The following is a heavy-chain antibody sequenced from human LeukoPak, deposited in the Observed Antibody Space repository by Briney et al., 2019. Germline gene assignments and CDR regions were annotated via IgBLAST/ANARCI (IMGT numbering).Heavy chain of an antibody. D-gene: IGHD3-16*02. J-gene: IGHJ4*02. V-gene: IGHV4-34*01. Sequence: PSETLSLTCAVYGGSFSGYYWSWIRQPPGKGLEWIGEINHSGSTNYNPSLKSRVTISVDTSKNQFSLELSSVTAADTAVYYCARGRGDDYVWGSYRRIYYFDYWGQGTLVTVSS. CDR1: GGSFSGYY. CDR3: ARGRGDDYVWGSYRRIYYFDY. CDR2: INHSGST.